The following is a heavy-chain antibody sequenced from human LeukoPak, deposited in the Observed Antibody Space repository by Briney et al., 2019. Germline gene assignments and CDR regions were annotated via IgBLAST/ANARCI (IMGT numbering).Heavy chain of an antibody. CDR2: MNPNSGNT. D-gene: IGHD3-22*01. Sequence: ASVKVSCKASGYTFTSYDINWVRQATGQGLEWMGWMNPNSGNTGYAQKFQGRVTITRNTSISTAYMELRSLRSDDTAVYYCARGIYYDSSGYYYWGQGTLVTVSS. CDR3: ARGIYYDSSGYYY. CDR1: GYTFTSYD. V-gene: IGHV1-8*03. J-gene: IGHJ4*02.